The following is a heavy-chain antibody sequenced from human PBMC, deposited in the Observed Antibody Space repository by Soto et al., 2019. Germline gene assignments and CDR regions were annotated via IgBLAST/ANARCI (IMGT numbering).Heavy chain of an antibody. V-gene: IGHV3-23*01. D-gene: IGHD1-26*01. J-gene: IGHJ4*02. CDR3: AISGARDTTTDY. CDR2: ISGSGGSA. CDR1: GFTFNNYA. Sequence: GGSLRLSCAASGFTFNNYAMSWVRQAPGKGLEWVSAISGSGGSAYYADSVKGRFTISRDNFKNTLYLQMNSLRAGDTAVYYCAISGARDTTTDYWGQGTLVTVSS.